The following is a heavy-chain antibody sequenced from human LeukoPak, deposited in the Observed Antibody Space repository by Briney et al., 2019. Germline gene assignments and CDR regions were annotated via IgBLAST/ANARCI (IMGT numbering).Heavy chain of an antibody. CDR3: VKEGEVVITHRFDS. D-gene: IGHD3-22*01. CDR2: IKQDGSEK. J-gene: IGHJ4*02. CDR1: GFTFSSYW. Sequence: GGSLRLSCAASGFTFSSYWMSWVRQAPGTGLEWVANIKQDGSEKYYVDSVKGRFTISRDYSNNTVYLQMNSLRAEDTAVYYCVKEGEVVITHRFDSWGQGTLVTVSS. V-gene: IGHV3-7*03.